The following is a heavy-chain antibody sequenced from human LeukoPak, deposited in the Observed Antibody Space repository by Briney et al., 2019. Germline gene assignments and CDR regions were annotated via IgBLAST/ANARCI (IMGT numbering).Heavy chain of an antibody. CDR2: IYTSGST. Sequence: SETLSLTCTVSGGSISSYYWSWIRQPAGKGLEWIGRIYTSGSTNYNPSLKSRVTISVDKSKNQFSLKLSSVTAADTAVYYCAREAPYCSSTSCPGAFDPWGQGTLATVSS. V-gene: IGHV4-4*07. J-gene: IGHJ5*02. CDR1: GGSISSYY. D-gene: IGHD2-2*01. CDR3: AREAPYCSSTSCPGAFDP.